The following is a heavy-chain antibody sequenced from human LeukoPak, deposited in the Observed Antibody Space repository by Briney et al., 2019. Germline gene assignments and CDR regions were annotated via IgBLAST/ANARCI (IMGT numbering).Heavy chain of an antibody. CDR1: GGTXSSYA. CDR2: IIPILGIA. V-gene: IGHV1-69*04. Sequence: SVKVSCKASGGTXSSYAISWVRQAPGQGLEWMGRIIPILGIANYAQKFQGRVTITADKSTSTAYMELSSLRSEDTAVYYCARRYCSGGSCYAPIDYWGQGTLVTVSS. J-gene: IGHJ4*02. CDR3: ARRYCSGGSCYAPIDY. D-gene: IGHD2-15*01.